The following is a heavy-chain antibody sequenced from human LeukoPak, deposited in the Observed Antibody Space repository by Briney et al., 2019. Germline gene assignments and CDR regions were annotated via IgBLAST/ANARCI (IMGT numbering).Heavy chain of an antibody. CDR1: GFTFNNYA. V-gene: IGHV3-23*01. J-gene: IGHJ4*02. CDR3: ARRAGAYSHPYDY. CDR2: ISGSGGST. Sequence: PGGSLRLSCAASGFTFNNYAMNWVRQAPGKGLEWVSAISGSGGSTYYADSVEGRFTISRDNSKNTLYLQMNSLRAEDTAVYYCARRAGAYSHPYDYWGQGTLVTVSS. D-gene: IGHD4/OR15-4a*01.